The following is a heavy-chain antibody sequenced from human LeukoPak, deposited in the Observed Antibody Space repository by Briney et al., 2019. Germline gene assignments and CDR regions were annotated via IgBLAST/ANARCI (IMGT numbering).Heavy chain of an antibody. D-gene: IGHD3-10*01. CDR1: GFTFSSYS. V-gene: IGHV3-21*01. CDR3: ARDGTTYYYGSGSYYPDY. Sequence: PGGSLRLSCAASGFTFSSYSMNWVRQAPGKGLEWVSSISSSSSYIYYADSVKGRFTISRDNAKNSLYLQMDSLRAEDTAVYYCARDGTTYYYGSGSYYPDYWGQGTLVTVSS. J-gene: IGHJ4*02. CDR2: ISSSSSYI.